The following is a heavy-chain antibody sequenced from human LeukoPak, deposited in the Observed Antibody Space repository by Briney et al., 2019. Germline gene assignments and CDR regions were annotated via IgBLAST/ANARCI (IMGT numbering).Heavy chain of an antibody. Sequence: PGGSLRLSCAASGFTFSSYSMNWVRQAPGKGLEWVSSISTSSNYIYYAGSVKGRFTISRDNAKNSLYLQMNNLRGEDTAVYYCARDRAEAGIGGSYDYWGQGTLVTVSS. V-gene: IGHV3-21*01. CDR2: ISTSSNYI. CDR1: GFTFSSYS. J-gene: IGHJ4*02. CDR3: ARDRAEAGIGGSYDY. D-gene: IGHD1-14*01.